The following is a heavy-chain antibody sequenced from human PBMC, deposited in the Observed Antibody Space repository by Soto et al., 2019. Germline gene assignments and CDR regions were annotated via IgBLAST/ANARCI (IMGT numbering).Heavy chain of an antibody. CDR3: AKTESFNGYYNAFDS. CDR2: VSGGGGST. Sequence: HPGGSLRLSCAASGFSFAGYAVAWVRQAPGKGLEWVSTVSGGGGSTYYADSVKGRFTISRDNSGNTVYLQMNSLNAGDTALYYCAKTESFNGYYNAFDSWGQGTLVTVSS. CDR1: GFSFAGYA. V-gene: IGHV3-23*01. J-gene: IGHJ4*02. D-gene: IGHD3-9*01.